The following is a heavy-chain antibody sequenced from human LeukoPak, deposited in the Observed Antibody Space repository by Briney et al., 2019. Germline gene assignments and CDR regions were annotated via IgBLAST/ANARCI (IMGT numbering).Heavy chain of an antibody. CDR3: ARERSDQYYYYYGMDV. V-gene: IGHV3-30*04. CDR1: GFTFSSYA. CDR2: ISYDGSNK. J-gene: IGHJ6*02. Sequence: PGGSLRLSCAASGFTFSSYAMHWVRQAPGKGLEWVAVISYDGSNKYYADSVKGRFTISRDNSKNTLYLQVNSLRAEDTAVYYCARERSDQYYYYYGMDVWGQGTTVTVSS.